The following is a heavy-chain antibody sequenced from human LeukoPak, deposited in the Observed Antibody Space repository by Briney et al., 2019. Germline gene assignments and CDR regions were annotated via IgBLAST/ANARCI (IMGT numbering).Heavy chain of an antibody. CDR2: ISSSGST. CDR1: GDSISSGDYY. D-gene: IGHD5-24*01. V-gene: IGHV4-61*02. J-gene: IGHJ4*02. CDR3: ARRRGYNGFDQ. Sequence: PSQTLSLTCTVSGDSISSGDYYWSWIRQPAGKGLEWIGRISSSGSTNYNPSLKSRVTISVDTSKNQFSLKLNSVTAADTAVYYCARRRGYNGFDQWGQGTLVTVSS.